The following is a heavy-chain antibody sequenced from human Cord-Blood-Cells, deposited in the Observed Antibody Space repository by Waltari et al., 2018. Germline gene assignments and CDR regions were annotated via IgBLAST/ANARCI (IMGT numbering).Heavy chain of an antibody. V-gene: IGHV1-46*01. CDR1: GYTFTSYY. CDR3: ARGVVTIFGVVSNFDY. D-gene: IGHD3-3*01. J-gene: IGHJ4*02. Sequence: QVQLVQSGAEVKKPGASVKVSCKASGYTFTSYYMHWVRQAPGQGLEWMGIINPSGGSTSYAQKFQGRVTMTRDTSTSTGYMELSSLRSEDTAVYYCARGVVTIFGVVSNFDYWGQGTLVTVSS. CDR2: INPSGGST.